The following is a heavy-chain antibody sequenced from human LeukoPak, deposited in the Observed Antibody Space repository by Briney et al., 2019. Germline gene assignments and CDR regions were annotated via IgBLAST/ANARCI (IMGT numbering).Heavy chain of an antibody. CDR2: IWYEGSNK. D-gene: IGHD6-13*01. Sequence: GGSLRLSCAASGFTFSSYGMHWVRQAPGKGLEWVAVIWYEGSNKYYADSVKGRFTISRDNSKNTLYLQMNSLRDEDTAVYYCARDGLGTGIAVAGTSGWFDPWGQGTLVTVSS. CDR3: ARDGLGTGIAVAGTSGWFDP. V-gene: IGHV3-33*01. J-gene: IGHJ5*02. CDR1: GFTFSSYG.